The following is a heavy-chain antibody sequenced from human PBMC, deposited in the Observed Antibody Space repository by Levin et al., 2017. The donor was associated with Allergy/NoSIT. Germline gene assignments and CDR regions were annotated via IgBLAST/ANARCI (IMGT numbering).Heavy chain of an antibody. J-gene: IGHJ2*01. CDR1: GYTFTSYG. D-gene: IGHD2-15*01. CDR3: ARSLTYCSGGSCHWYFDL. CDR2: ISAYNGNT. Sequence: GASVKVSCKASGYTFTSYGISWVRQAPGQGLEWMGWISAYNGNTNYAQKLQGRVTMTTDTSTSTAYMELRSLRSDDTAVYYCARSLTYCSGGSCHWYFDLWGRGTLVTVSS. V-gene: IGHV1-18*01.